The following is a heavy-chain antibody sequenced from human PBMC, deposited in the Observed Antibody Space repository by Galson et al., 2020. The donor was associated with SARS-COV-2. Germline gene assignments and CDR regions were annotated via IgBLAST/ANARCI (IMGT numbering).Heavy chain of an antibody. V-gene: IGHV4-4*07. Sequence: ASETLSLTCTVSGGSISSYYWSWIRQPAGTGLEWIGRIYTSGSTNYNPSLKSRVTMSVDTSKNQFSLKLSSVTAADTAVYYCARAPRGGYSGYADYWGQGTLVTVSS. D-gene: IGHD5-12*01. CDR2: IYTSGST. CDR1: GGSISSYY. CDR3: ARAPRGGYSGYADY. J-gene: IGHJ4*02.